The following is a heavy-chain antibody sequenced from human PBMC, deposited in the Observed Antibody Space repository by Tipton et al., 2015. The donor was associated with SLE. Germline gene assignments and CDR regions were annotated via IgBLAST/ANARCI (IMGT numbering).Heavy chain of an antibody. CDR3: ARERTRPRYFDL. CDR2: IYYSGST. CDR1: GDSISSGDYY. V-gene: IGHV4-61*08. Sequence: TLSLTCTVSGDSISSGDYYWSWIRQHPGKGREWLGYIYYSGSTNYNPSLKSRVTISVDTSKNQFSLKLSSVTAADTAVYYCARERTRPRYFDLWGRGTLVTVSS. D-gene: IGHD3/OR15-3a*01. J-gene: IGHJ2*01.